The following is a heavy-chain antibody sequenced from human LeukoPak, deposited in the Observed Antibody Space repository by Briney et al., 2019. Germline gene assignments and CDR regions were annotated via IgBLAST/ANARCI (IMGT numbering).Heavy chain of an antibody. Sequence: GGSLRLSCAASGFTFSSYSMNWGREAPGKGLERGSSIISSSSYIYYADSVKGRFTISRDNAKNSLYLQRNSLRGEDTSVYYSARELGYSYDSIGYWGQGTLVTVSS. V-gene: IGHV3-21*01. CDR2: IISSSSYI. D-gene: IGHD3-22*01. J-gene: IGHJ4*02. CDR3: ARELGYSYDSIGY. CDR1: GFTFSSYS.